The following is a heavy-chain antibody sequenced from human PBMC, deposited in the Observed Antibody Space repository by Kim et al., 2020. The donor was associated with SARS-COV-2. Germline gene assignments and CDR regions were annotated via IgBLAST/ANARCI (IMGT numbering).Heavy chain of an antibody. J-gene: IGHJ4*02. Sequence: YAQKLQGRVTMTTDTATSTAYMELRSLRSDGTAVYYCARDQPDTAMVIDYWGQGTLVTVSS. D-gene: IGHD5-18*01. CDR3: ARDQPDTAMVIDY. V-gene: IGHV1-18*01.